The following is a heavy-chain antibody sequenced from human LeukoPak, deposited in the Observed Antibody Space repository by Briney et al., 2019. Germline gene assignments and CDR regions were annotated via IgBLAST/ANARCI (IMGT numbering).Heavy chain of an antibody. CDR3: ARPLVGQLELRGDALDI. Sequence: SETLSLTCTVSGGSISSYYWSWIRQPAGKGLEWIGRIYTSGSTNYNPSLKSRVTMSVDTSKNQFSLKLSSVTAADTAVYYCARPLVGQLELRGDALDIWGQGTMVTVSS. J-gene: IGHJ3*02. CDR2: IYTSGST. D-gene: IGHD1-1*01. V-gene: IGHV4-4*07. CDR1: GGSISSYY.